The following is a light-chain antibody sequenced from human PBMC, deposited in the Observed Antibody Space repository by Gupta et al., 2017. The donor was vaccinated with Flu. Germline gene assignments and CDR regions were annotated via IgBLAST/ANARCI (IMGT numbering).Light chain of an antibody. CDR1: RCYLGRCNF. CDR3: SSDTSNNTVL. J-gene: IGLJ2*01. CDR2: EVN. Sequence: QSALTQPASVSGSPGQSTTLPCTGARCYLGRCNFTSWFQQHPGKSPIVMIYEVNKRPTEVTNRISSSKSGNTASLTISGRQAEDEGDYYCSSDTSNNTVLFGGGTKLTVL. V-gene: IGLV2-14*01.